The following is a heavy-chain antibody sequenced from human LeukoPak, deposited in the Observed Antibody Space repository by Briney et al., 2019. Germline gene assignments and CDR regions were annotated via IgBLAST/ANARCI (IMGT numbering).Heavy chain of an antibody. J-gene: IGHJ4*02. D-gene: IGHD3-10*01. CDR2: INPNSGGT. CDR1: GYTSTAYY. CDR3: ARDFVPSLGHYYYGSGRSYFFDY. Sequence: ASMKVSCKASGYTSTAYYIHWLRQAPGQGLEWMGWINPNSGGTNYAQKFQGWVTMTSDTSISTAYMALSRLRSDDTAVYYCARDFVPSLGHYYYGSGRSYFFDYWGQGTLLTVSS. V-gene: IGHV1-2*04.